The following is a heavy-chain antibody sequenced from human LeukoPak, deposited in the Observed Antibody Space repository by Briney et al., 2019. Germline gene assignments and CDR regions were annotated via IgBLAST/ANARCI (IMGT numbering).Heavy chain of an antibody. V-gene: IGHV3-74*01. Sequence: GGSLRLSCAASGFTFSSYWMHWVRQAPGQGLVWVSRINSDGSSTSYADSVKGRFTISRDNAKNTLYLQMNSLRAEDTAVYYCATGYCSGGSCYSGSAVDYWGQGTLVTVSS. J-gene: IGHJ4*02. CDR3: ATGYCSGGSCYSGSAVDY. CDR2: INSDGSST. CDR1: GFTFSSYW. D-gene: IGHD2-15*01.